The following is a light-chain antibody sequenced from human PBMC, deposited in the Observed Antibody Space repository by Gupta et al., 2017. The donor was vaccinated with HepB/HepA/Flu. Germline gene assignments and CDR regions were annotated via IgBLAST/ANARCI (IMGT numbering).Light chain of an antibody. CDR3: QQYGSSPELT. CDR2: GAS. J-gene: IGKJ4*01. CDR1: QSVDSSY. Sequence: DIVLTQSPGTLSLSPGERATLSCRASQSVDSSYSAWYQQKPGQPPRLLIYGASNRATGIPDRFSGSGSGTDFTLTISRLEPEDFAVYYCQQYGSSPELTFGGGTKVEIK. V-gene: IGKV3-20*01.